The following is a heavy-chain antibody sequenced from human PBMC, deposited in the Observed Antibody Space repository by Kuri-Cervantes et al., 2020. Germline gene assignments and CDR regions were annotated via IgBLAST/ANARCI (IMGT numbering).Heavy chain of an antibody. V-gene: IGHV1-69*13. CDR3: ARAAAGTFKHYFDY. D-gene: IGHD6-13*01. CDR2: TIPIFGTA. Sequence: SVKVSCKASGGTFSSYAISWVRQAPGQGLEWMGGTIPIFGTANYAQKFQGRVTITADESTSTAYMELSSLRSEDTAVYYCARAAAGTFKHYFDYWGQGTLVTVSS. J-gene: IGHJ4*02. CDR1: GGTFSSYA.